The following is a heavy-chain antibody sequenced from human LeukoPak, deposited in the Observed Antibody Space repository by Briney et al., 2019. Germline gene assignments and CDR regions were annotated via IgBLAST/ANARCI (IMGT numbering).Heavy chain of an antibody. V-gene: IGHV3-66*01. Sequence: GGSLRLSCAASGFTFSTYAMSWVRQAPGKGLEWVSVIYSGGNTYYADSVEGRFTISRDNSKNTPYLQMNSLRAEDTAVYYCARGIGSQSRSGWFDPWGQGTLVTVSS. CDR2: IYSGGNT. D-gene: IGHD1-26*01. CDR1: GFTFSTYA. J-gene: IGHJ5*02. CDR3: ARGIGSQSRSGWFDP.